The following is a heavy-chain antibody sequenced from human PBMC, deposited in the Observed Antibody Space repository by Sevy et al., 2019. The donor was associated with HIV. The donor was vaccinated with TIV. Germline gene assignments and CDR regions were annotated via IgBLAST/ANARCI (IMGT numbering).Heavy chain of an antibody. V-gene: IGHV3-53*01. D-gene: IGHD6-13*01. CDR1: GFTVSSNY. CDR3: ARGEIAAGGSNYFDY. Sequence: GGSLRLSCAASGFTVSSNYMSWVRQAPGKGLEWVSVIYSGGSTYYADSVKGRFTISRDNSKNTLYLQMNRLRAEDTAVYYWARGEIAAGGSNYFDYWGQGTLVTVSS. J-gene: IGHJ4*02. CDR2: IYSGGST.